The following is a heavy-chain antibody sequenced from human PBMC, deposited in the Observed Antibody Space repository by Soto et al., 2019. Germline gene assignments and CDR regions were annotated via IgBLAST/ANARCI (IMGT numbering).Heavy chain of an antibody. CDR2: ISRSSSYI. V-gene: IGHV3-21*01. D-gene: IGHD2-15*01. Sequence: GGSLRLSCAASGFTFSSYSMNWVRQAPGKGLEWVSSISRSSSYIYYADSVKGRFTISRDNAKNSLYLQMNSLRSEDTAVYYCARDLGGWPDYWGQGTLVTVSS. CDR1: GFTFSSYS. J-gene: IGHJ4*02. CDR3: ARDLGGWPDY.